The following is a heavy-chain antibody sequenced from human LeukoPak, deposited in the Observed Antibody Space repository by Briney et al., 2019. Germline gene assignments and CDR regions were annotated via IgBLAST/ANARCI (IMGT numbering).Heavy chain of an antibody. D-gene: IGHD3-10*01. J-gene: IGHJ6*02. V-gene: IGHV3-21*01. CDR2: ISSSSSYI. CDR1: GFTFSSYS. Sequence: GGSLRLSCAASGFTFSSYSMNWVRQAPGKGLEWVSSISSSSSYIYYADSVKGRFTISRDNAKNSLYLQMNSLRAEDTAVYYCARDGELWFGELYGYYYGMDVWGQGTTVTVSS. CDR3: ARDGELWFGELYGYYYGMDV.